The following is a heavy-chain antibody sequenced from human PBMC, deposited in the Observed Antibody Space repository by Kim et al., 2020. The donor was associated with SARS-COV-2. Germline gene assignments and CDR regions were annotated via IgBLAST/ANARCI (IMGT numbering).Heavy chain of an antibody. CDR1: GFTFSSYG. D-gene: IGHD3-22*01. J-gene: IGHJ5*02. CDR3: TYYDPYSGVWFDP. Sequence: GGSLRLSCAASGFTFSSYGMHWVRQAPGKGLEWVAVISYDGSNKYYADSVKGRFTISRDNSKNTLYLQMNSLRAEDTAVYYCTYYDPYSGVWFDPWGQGTLVTVSS. CDR2: ISYDGSNK. V-gene: IGHV3-30*03.